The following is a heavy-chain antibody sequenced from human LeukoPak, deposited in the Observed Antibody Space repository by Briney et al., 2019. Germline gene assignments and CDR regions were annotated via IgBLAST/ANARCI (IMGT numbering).Heavy chain of an antibody. CDR2: ISGSGGYI. D-gene: IGHD3-16*02. Sequence: GGSLRLSCAAFGFTFSTYTMNWVRQAPGKGLEWVSSISGSGGYIYHADSVRGRFTISRDNAKNSLYLQMNSLRADDTAVYYCARASDYDSVWGSYRYYDWFDPWGQGTLVTVPS. CDR1: GFTFSTYT. CDR3: ARASDYDSVWGSYRYYDWFDP. J-gene: IGHJ5*02. V-gene: IGHV3-21*01.